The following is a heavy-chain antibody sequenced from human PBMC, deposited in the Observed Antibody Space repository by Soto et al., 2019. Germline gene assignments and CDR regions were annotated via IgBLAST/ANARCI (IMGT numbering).Heavy chain of an antibody. CDR2: INYSGNT. CDR1: GGSISNGDYH. J-gene: IGHJ3*02. D-gene: IGHD1-1*01. V-gene: IGHV4-39*01. Sequence: PSETLSLTCTVSGGSISNGDYHWGWIRQPPGEGLEWIGSINYSGNTHYNPSLTSRATMSVDSSKNQFSLNLKSVTAADTAVYYCARQIGRNLWAFDIWGQGTMVTVSS. CDR3: ARQIGRNLWAFDI.